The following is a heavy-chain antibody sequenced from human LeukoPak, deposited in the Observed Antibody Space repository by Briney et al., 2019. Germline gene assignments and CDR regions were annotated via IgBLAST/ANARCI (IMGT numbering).Heavy chain of an antibody. D-gene: IGHD6-19*01. CDR2: ISGSGGST. Sequence: PGGSLRLSCAASGFTFSSYAMNWVRQAPGKGLEWVSAISGSGGSTYYADSVKGRFTISRDNSKNTLYLQMNSLRAEDTAVYYCAKDSQAVKQWLAHGGYFDYWGQGTLVTVSS. J-gene: IGHJ4*02. CDR1: GFTFSSYA. CDR3: AKDSQAVKQWLAHGGYFDY. V-gene: IGHV3-23*01.